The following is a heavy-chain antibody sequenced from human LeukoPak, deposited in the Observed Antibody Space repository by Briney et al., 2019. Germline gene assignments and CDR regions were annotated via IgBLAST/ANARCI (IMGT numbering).Heavy chain of an antibody. Sequence: GGTLRLSCAASGFTFSSYGMSWVRQAPGKGLEWVSAISGSGGSTYYADSVKGRFTISRDNSKNTLYLQMNSLRAEDTAVYYCAKGIRYYGLGSYPTNFDYWGQGTLVTVSS. V-gene: IGHV3-23*01. CDR3: AKGIRYYGLGSYPTNFDY. CDR1: GFTFSSYG. D-gene: IGHD3-10*01. J-gene: IGHJ4*02. CDR2: ISGSGGST.